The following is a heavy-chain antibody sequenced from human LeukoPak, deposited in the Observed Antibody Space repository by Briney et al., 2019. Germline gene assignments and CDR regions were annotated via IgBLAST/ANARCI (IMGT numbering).Heavy chain of an antibody. Sequence: ASVKVSCKASGGTFSSYATSWVRQAPGQGLEWMGGIIPIFGTANYAQKFQGRVTITTDESTSTAYMELSSLRSEDTAVYYCARDLTHDYGDYVWGQGTLVTVSS. D-gene: IGHD4-17*01. V-gene: IGHV1-69*05. CDR1: GGTFSSYA. CDR3: ARDLTHDYGDYV. CDR2: IIPIFGTA. J-gene: IGHJ4*02.